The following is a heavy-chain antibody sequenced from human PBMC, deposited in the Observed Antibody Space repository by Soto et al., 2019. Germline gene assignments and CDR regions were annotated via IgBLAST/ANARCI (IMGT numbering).Heavy chain of an antibody. J-gene: IGHJ4*02. CDR1: GFTFSSYA. Sequence: GGSLRLSCAASGFTFSSYAMSWVRQAPGKGLEWVSAISGSGGSTYYADSVKGRFTISRDNSKNTLYLQMNSLRAEDTAVYYCAKDGPDSSSWYGLGYFDYWGRGTLVTVSS. D-gene: IGHD6-13*01. CDR2: ISGSGGST. CDR3: AKDGPDSSSWYGLGYFDY. V-gene: IGHV3-23*01.